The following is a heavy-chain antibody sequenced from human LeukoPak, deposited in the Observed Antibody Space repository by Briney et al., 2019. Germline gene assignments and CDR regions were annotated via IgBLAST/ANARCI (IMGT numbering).Heavy chain of an antibody. J-gene: IGHJ4*02. CDR1: GYTLTELS. Sequence: ASVKVSCKVSGYTLTELSMHLVRQAPGKGLEWMGGFDPEGGETIYAQKFQGRVTMTEDTSTDTAYMELSSLRSEDTAVYYCATDLRRGNYEWLVLRWGQGTLVTVSS. D-gene: IGHD6-19*01. CDR3: ATDLRRGNYEWLVLR. V-gene: IGHV1-24*01. CDR2: FDPEGGET.